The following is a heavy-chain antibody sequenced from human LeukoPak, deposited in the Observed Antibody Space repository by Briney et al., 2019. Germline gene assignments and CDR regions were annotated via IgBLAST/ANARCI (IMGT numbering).Heavy chain of an antibody. CDR3: ARATTVTTRFDP. CDR1: GDSITTYY. V-gene: IGHV4-59*12. Sequence: PSETLSLTCTVSGDSITTYYWNWIRQPPGKGLEWIGYIYYSGTTNYNPSLKSRLTISLDTSKNQFSLKLSSMTAAATAVYYCARATTVTTRFDPWGQGTLVIVSS. D-gene: IGHD4-17*01. CDR2: IYYSGTT. J-gene: IGHJ5*02.